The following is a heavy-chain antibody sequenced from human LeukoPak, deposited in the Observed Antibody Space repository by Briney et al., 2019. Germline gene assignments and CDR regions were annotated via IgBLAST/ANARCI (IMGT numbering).Heavy chain of an antibody. CDR1: GGSISSYY. J-gene: IGHJ3*02. CDR3: ARATAPITIFGVVIDPVDAFDI. Sequence: SETLSLTCRVSGGSISSYYWSWIRQPPGKGLEWIGYIPYSGRTNYNPSLKSRVTISVDTSKNQFSLKLSSVTAADTAVYYCARATAPITIFGVVIDPVDAFDIWGQGTMVTVSS. CDR2: IPYSGRT. D-gene: IGHD3-3*01. V-gene: IGHV4-59*12.